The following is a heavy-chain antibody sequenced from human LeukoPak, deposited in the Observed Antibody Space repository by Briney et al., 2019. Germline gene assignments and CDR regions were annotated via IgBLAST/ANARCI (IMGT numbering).Heavy chain of an antibody. CDR2: IYYSGST. V-gene: IGHV4-59*01. CDR1: GGSISSYY. D-gene: IGHD6-19*01. CDR3: ASSGFIYYYGMDV. J-gene: IGHJ6*04. Sequence: SETLCLTCTVSGGSISSYYWSWIRQPPGKGLEWIGYIYYSGSTKYNPSLKSRVTISVDTSKNQFSLKLSSVTAADTSVYYCASSGFIYYYGMDVWGKGTTVTVSS.